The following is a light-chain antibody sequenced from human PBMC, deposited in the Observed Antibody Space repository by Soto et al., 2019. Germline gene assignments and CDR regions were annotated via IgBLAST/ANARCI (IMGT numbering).Light chain of an antibody. CDR2: SAS. Sequence: DIRMAQSPSSLSASIGDRVTITCRASQNINIYLNWYQQIPGKAPKLLIYSASSLQSGVAPRFSGSGSGTDFTLSISSLQPEDIGNYYCQQGYSTPWTFGQGTKVDIK. CDR3: QQGYSTPWT. V-gene: IGKV1-39*01. CDR1: QNINIY. J-gene: IGKJ1*01.